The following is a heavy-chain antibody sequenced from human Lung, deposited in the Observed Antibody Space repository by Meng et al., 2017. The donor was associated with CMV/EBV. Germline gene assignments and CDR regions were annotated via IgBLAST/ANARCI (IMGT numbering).Heavy chain of an antibody. D-gene: IGHD4-23*01. V-gene: IGHV4-38-2*02. CDR3: ARMGARGGNSLIDD. J-gene: IGHJ4*02. CDR1: GYSIGSGYF. Sequence: SETLSLTCSVSGYSIGSGYFWGWIRQPPGKGLEWVGSIYHSGSTYHNPSLKSRVTISADSPRNQFSLKLISVTAADTAAYYCARMGARGGNSLIDDWGQGTLVTGSS. CDR2: IYHSGST.